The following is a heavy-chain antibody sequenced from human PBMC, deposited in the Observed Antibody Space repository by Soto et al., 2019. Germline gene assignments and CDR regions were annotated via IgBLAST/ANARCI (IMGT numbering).Heavy chain of an antibody. J-gene: IGHJ3*01. CDR2: FYPGPGT. D-gene: IGHD2-21*01. Sequence: EEQLVESGGGLVQPGGSLRLSCAASGFTVNANFMNWVRQAPGKEPEWVAVFYPGPGTYYADSVKGRFTISRDDSKNTLFLQLINMRAEDTAVYYCARQCGGDCSNAFHLWGQGTMVTVSS. CDR1: GFTVNANF. V-gene: IGHV3-66*04. CDR3: ARQCGGDCSNAFHL.